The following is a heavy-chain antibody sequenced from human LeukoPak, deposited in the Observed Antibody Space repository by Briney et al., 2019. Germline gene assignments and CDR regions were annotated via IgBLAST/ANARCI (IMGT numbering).Heavy chain of an antibody. CDR2: MNPNSGNT. D-gene: IGHD6-19*01. J-gene: IGHJ4*02. CDR1: GYTFTSYD. Sequence: GASVKVSCKASGYTFTSYDINWVRQATGQGLEWMGWMNPNSGNTGYAQKFQGRVTMTRNTSISTAYMELRSLRSDDTAVYYCAREGRYSSGWYLGYYFDYWGQGTLVTVSS. CDR3: AREGRYSSGWYLGYYFDY. V-gene: IGHV1-8*01.